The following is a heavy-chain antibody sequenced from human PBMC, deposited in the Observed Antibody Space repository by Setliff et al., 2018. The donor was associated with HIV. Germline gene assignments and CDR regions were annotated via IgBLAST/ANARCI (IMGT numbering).Heavy chain of an antibody. D-gene: IGHD3-22*01. CDR1: GYTFTNYD. V-gene: IGHV1-8*02. J-gene: IGHJ6*03. Sequence: ASVKVSCKPSGYTFTNYDINWVRQAAGQGLEWMGWMNPDSRNTGYAQRFEGSVTMTWDTSISTAYMELNNVKFEDTAVYYCATAQRDYYDRGRRNHYYIDVWGKGATGTVSS. CDR2: MNPDSRNT. CDR3: ATAQRDYYDRGRRNHYYIDV.